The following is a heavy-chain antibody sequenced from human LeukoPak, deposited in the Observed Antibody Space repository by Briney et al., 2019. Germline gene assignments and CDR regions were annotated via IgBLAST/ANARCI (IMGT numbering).Heavy chain of an antibody. Sequence: GGSLRLSCAASGFTFSYYWMDWGRHPPGKGLVWVSRINTDGGSTSYADSVKGRFTISRDNAKNTLYLQMNSLRAHDTAVYFCARATGATSSSGSYRFWGQGTLVTVSS. CDR1: GFTFSYYW. J-gene: IGHJ4*02. CDR3: ARATGATSSSGSYRF. D-gene: IGHD6-6*01. V-gene: IGHV3-74*01. CDR2: INTDGGST.